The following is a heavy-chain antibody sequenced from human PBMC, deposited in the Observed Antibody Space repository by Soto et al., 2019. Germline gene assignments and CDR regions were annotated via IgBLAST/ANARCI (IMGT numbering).Heavy chain of an antibody. CDR3: AKRGSSWAPVDY. J-gene: IGHJ4*02. CDR2: ISTAGAVT. Sequence: GGSLRLSCAASGFTFTDYAMTWVRQAPGKGLEYVSGISTAGAVTYYADSVKGRSTISRDNSKNTLYLQMNSLGAEDTAVYYCAKRGSSWAPVDYWGQGTLVTVSS. V-gene: IGHV3-23*01. CDR1: GFTFTDYA. D-gene: IGHD6-13*01.